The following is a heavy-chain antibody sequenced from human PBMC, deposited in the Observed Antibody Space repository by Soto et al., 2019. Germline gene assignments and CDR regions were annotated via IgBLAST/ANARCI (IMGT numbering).Heavy chain of an antibody. V-gene: IGHV3-11*01. D-gene: IGHD1-26*01. CDR2: ISSSGSTI. J-gene: IGHJ5*02. CDR3: ARDVGATSYWFDP. CDR1: GFTFSDYY. Sequence: GGSLRLSCAASGFTFSDYYTSWMRHAPGKGLEWVSYISSSGSTIYYADSVKGRFTISRDNAKNSLYLQMNSLGAEDTAVYYCARDVGATSYWFDPWGQGTLVTVSS.